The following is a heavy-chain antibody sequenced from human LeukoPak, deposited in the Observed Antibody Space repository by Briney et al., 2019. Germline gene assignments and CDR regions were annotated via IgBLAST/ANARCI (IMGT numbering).Heavy chain of an antibody. Sequence: DPSETLSFTCTVSGASISSYYWSWIRQPPGKGLEWIGYIYYSGSTNYNPSLKSRVTISLDTSKNQFSLKLSSVTAADTAVYYCARGARGYSYGWGQGTLVTVSS. D-gene: IGHD5-18*01. V-gene: IGHV4-59*01. CDR2: IYYSGST. CDR3: ARGARGYSYG. J-gene: IGHJ4*02. CDR1: GASISSYY.